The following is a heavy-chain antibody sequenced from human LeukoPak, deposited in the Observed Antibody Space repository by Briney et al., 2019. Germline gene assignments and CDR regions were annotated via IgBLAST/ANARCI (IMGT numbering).Heavy chain of an antibody. CDR3: ARVGKYGTTDECHDF. CDR1: GYTFTSYG. Sequence: ASVKVSCKTSGYTFTSYGVSWVRQAPGQGLEWMGWISAYNGNTNYAQKFQDRVTMTTDRSTSTAYMELRSLRSDDAAVYYCARVGKYGTTDECHDFWGQGTLVTVSS. J-gene: IGHJ4*02. V-gene: IGHV1-18*01. D-gene: IGHD2-8*01. CDR2: ISAYNGNT.